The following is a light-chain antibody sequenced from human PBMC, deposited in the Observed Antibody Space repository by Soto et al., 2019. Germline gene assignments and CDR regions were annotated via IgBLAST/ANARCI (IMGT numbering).Light chain of an antibody. V-gene: IGKV1-27*01. Sequence: DIQMTQSPPSLSASVGDRVTLPCRASLPISNYLAWYQQKPGKIPHLMIDSASTLQAVGPSLFSGSGAGTYFTLTISRLDPEDFAVYSCQHFSSYPLTFGGGTKVDIK. CDR2: SAS. CDR1: LPISNY. J-gene: IGKJ4*01. CDR3: QHFSSYPLT.